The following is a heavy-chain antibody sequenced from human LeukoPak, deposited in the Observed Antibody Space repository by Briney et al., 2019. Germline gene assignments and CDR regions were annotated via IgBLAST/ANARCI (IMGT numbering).Heavy chain of an antibody. CDR3: AREGPPVVGATSLDFDY. V-gene: IGHV1-18*01. CDR2: ISAYNGNT. CDR1: GYTFTSYG. Sequence: ASVKVSCKASGYTFTSYGISWVRQAPGQGLEWMGWISAYNGNTSYAQKLQGRVTMTTDTSTSTAYMELRSLRSDDTAVYYCAREGPPVVGATSLDFDYWGQGTLVTVSS. D-gene: IGHD1-26*01. J-gene: IGHJ4*02.